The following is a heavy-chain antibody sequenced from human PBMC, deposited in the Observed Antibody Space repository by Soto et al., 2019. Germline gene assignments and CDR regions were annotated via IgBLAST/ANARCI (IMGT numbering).Heavy chain of an antibody. Sequence: SGPTLVNPTQTLTLTCTVSGFSLSTSGVGVAWIRQPPGKALEWLALIYWDDDKRYSPSLKSRLTITRDTSKNQVVLTMTNMDPVDTGTYYCAHKRVDKNLVDFNYWGQGTLVTVSS. CDR2: IYWDDDK. CDR3: AHKRVDKNLVDFNY. J-gene: IGHJ4*02. CDR1: GFSLSTSGVG. V-gene: IGHV2-5*02. D-gene: IGHD1-26*01.